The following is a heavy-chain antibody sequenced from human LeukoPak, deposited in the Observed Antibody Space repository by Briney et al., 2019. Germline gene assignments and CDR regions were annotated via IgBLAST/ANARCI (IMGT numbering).Heavy chain of an antibody. CDR2: ISGSGGST. CDR1: GFTFSSYA. D-gene: IGHD3-22*01. Sequence: PGGSLRLSCAASGFTFSSYAMSWVRQAPGRGLEWVSAISGSGGSTYYADSVKGRFTISRDNAKNSLYLQMNSLRAEDTAVYYCARDLGDYYDSSGYYYWLYYFDYWGQGTLVTVSS. J-gene: IGHJ4*02. V-gene: IGHV3-23*01. CDR3: ARDLGDYYDSSGYYYWLYYFDY.